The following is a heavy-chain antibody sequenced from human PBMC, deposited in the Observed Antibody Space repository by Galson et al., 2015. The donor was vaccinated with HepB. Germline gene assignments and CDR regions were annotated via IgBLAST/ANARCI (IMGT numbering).Heavy chain of an antibody. CDR2: IYSGGNR. CDR3: ARAVIKGYYYYYGMDV. Sequence: SLRLSCAASGLTVSSDCITWVRQAPGKGLDWVSVIYSGGNRDYADSVKGRFSISRDNSKNAVYLQMNSLRAEDTAVYYCARAVIKGYYYYYGMDVWGQGTTATVSS. CDR1: GLTVSSDC. V-gene: IGHV3-66*01. J-gene: IGHJ6*02.